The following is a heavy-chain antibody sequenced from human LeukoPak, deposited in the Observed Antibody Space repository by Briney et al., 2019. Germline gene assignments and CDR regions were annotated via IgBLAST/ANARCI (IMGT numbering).Heavy chain of an antibody. J-gene: IGHJ4*02. V-gene: IGHV3-48*04. D-gene: IGHD3-9*01. CDR1: GFTFSSYS. Sequence: GGSLRLSCAASGFTFSSYSMSWVRQAPGKGLEWVSYISSSSSTIYYADSVKGRFTISRDNAKNSLYLQMNSLRAEDTAVYYCARDPGYSACDYWGQGTLVTVSS. CDR2: ISSSSSTI. CDR3: ARDPGYSACDY.